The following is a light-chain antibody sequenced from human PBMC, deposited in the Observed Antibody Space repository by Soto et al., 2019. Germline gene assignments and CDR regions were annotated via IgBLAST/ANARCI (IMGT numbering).Light chain of an antibody. V-gene: IGLV2-14*01. CDR3: SSYISSSTLV. CDR2: EVS. Sequence: QAVVTQPASVSGSPGQSITISCTGTSSDVGGYNYVSWYQQHPGKAPKLMIYEVSNRPSGVSNRFSGSKSGNTASLTISGLQAEDEADYYCSSYISSSTLVFGGGTKLTVL. J-gene: IGLJ3*02. CDR1: SSDVGGYNY.